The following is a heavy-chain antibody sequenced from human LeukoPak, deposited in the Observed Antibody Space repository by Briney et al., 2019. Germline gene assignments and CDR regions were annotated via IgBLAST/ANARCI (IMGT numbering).Heavy chain of an antibody. CDR1: GFTLSNHW. CDR3: ARNNGMDV. J-gene: IGHJ6*02. CDR2: VTRHGSET. V-gene: IGHV3-7*05. Sequence: GGSMRLSCAASGFTLSNHWMTWVRPVPGRGPEWEANVTRHGSETYYQDSVKCQFTISKDNAKNSLYLQMNSLRAEDTALYHCARNNGMDVWGQGTTVIVSS.